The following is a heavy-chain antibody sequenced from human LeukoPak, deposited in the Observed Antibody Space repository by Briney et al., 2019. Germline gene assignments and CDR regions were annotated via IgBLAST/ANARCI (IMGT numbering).Heavy chain of an antibody. D-gene: IGHD6-19*01. V-gene: IGHV4-59*01. CDR1: GGSISSYY. CDR2: IYYSGST. J-gene: IGHJ1*01. CDR3: ARGGWYPESFQH. Sequence: SETLSLTCTVSGGSISSYYWSWIRQPPGKGLEWIGYIYYSGSTNYNPSLKSRVTISVDTSKNQFSLKLSSVTAADTAVYYCARGGWYPESFQHWGQGALVTVSS.